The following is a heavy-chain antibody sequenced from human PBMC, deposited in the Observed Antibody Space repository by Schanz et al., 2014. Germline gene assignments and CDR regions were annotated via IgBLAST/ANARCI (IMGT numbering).Heavy chain of an antibody. V-gene: IGHV1-69*09. J-gene: IGHJ5*02. Sequence: QVQLVQSGAEVKKPGASVKVSCKASGYTFTSYAMNWVRQAPGQGLEWMGRIIPSLGLAKYEQKFQGRVTITADKSTSTASMELSSLRSEDTAVYYCARGQRRTIGRPFGPWGQGTLVTVSS. CDR3: ARGQRRTIGRPFGP. CDR2: IIPSLGLA. CDR1: GYTFTSYA. D-gene: IGHD6-25*01.